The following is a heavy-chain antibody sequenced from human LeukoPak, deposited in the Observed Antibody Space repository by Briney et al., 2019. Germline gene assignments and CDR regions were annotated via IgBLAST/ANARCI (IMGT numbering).Heavy chain of an antibody. Sequence: ASVKVSCKASGYTFTSYDINWVRQATGQGLEWMGWINPNSGGTNYAQKFQGRVTMTRDTSISTAYMELSRLRSDDTAVYYCARDWRCSSTSCWGQGTLVTVSS. J-gene: IGHJ4*02. CDR1: GYTFTSYD. V-gene: IGHV1-2*02. D-gene: IGHD2-2*01. CDR2: INPNSGGT. CDR3: ARDWRCSSTSC.